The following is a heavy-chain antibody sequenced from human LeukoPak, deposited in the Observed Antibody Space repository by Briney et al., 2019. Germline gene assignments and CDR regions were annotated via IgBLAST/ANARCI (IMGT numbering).Heavy chain of an antibody. V-gene: IGHV4-59*01. Sequence: SETLSLTCTVSGGSISSYYWSWIRQPPGKGLEWIGYIYYSGSTNYNPSLKSRVTISVDTSKNQFSLKLSSVTAADTAVYYCARDTFGCSGGSCYGYYYYMDVWGKGTTVTVSS. J-gene: IGHJ6*03. CDR2: IYYSGST. CDR1: GGSISSYY. D-gene: IGHD2-15*01. CDR3: ARDTFGCSGGSCYGYYYYMDV.